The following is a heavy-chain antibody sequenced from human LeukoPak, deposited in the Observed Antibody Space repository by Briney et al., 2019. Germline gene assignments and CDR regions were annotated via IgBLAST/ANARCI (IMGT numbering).Heavy chain of an antibody. CDR1: GFTFSSYG. CDR2: IRYGGSNK. CDR3: ARDLGGSSGWYRYGRDV. J-gene: IGHJ6*02. V-gene: IGHV3-33*01. Sequence: GRSLRLYCAASGFTFSSYGMHWVRQAPGKGLEWVSVIRYGGSNKYYADSVKGRFTISRDNSKNTLYLQMNSLRAEDTAVYYCARDLGGSSGWYRYGRDVWGQGTTVTVSS. D-gene: IGHD6-19*01.